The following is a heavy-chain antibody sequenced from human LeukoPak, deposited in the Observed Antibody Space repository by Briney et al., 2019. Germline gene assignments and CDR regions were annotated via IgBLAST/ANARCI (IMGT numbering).Heavy chain of an antibody. J-gene: IGHJ6*02. V-gene: IGHV4-34*01. Sequence: SETLSLTCAVYSGSFSGYYWSWIRQPPGKGLEWIGEINHSGSTNYNPSLKSRVTISVDTSKNQFSLKLSSVTAADTAVYYWARGKVVVVITGYYYYYGMDVWGQGTTVTVSS. CDR2: INHSGST. CDR1: SGSFSGYY. D-gene: IGHD3-22*01. CDR3: ARGKVVVVITGYYYYYGMDV.